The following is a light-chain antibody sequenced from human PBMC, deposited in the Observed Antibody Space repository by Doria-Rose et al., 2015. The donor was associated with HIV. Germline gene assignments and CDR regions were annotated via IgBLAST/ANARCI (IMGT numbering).Light chain of an antibody. CDR1: QGISNS. Sequence: DIQMTQSPSSLSASVGDRVTITCRASQGISNSLAWYQQKPGKVPKLLICVASTLRSGVPSRFSGSGSGTDFTLAISSLQPEDVATYYCQKYDSAPWTFGQGTKVEI. CDR2: VAS. CDR3: QKYDSAPWT. V-gene: IGKV1-27*01. J-gene: IGKJ1*01.